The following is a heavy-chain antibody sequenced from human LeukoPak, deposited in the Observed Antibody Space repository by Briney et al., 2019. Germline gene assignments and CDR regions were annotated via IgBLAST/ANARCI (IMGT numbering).Heavy chain of an antibody. CDR3: ARGNIATRRGENWFDP. Sequence: ASVKVSCKASGYTFTGDFIHWVRQAPGRGLEWMGWINSDSGGTNYARKFQGRVTMTGDTSISTAYMELSSLRSDDTAVFYCARGNIATRRGENWFDPWGQGTLVTVSS. CDR1: GYTFTGDF. J-gene: IGHJ5*02. CDR2: INSDSGGT. D-gene: IGHD6-6*01. V-gene: IGHV1-2*02.